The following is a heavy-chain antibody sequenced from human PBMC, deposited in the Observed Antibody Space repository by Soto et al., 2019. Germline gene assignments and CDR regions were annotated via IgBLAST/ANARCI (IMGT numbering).Heavy chain of an antibody. Sequence: PSETLSLTCTVSGDSISNYYWSWIRQPRGKRLEWIGYIYYTGSTIYNPSLESRVTMSVDTSKNQFSLKVNSVNAADTAVYYCAKYRRTEAEGYTLDYWGRGTLVTVSS. CDR3: AKYRRTEAEGYTLDY. D-gene: IGHD6-13*01. CDR1: GDSISNYY. J-gene: IGHJ4*02. CDR2: IYYTGST. V-gene: IGHV4-59*01.